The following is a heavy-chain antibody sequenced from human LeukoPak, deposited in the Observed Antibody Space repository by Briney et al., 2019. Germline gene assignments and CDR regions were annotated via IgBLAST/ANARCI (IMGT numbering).Heavy chain of an antibody. Sequence: PGGSLRLSCAASGFTFSSYEMNWVRQAPGKGLEWVSSISSSSSYIYYADSVKGRFTISRDNAKNSLYLQMNSLRAEDTAVYYCARDIGYYDILTGDDAFDIWGQGTMVTVSS. CDR1: GFTFSSYE. D-gene: IGHD3-9*01. CDR3: ARDIGYYDILTGDDAFDI. V-gene: IGHV3-21*01. CDR2: ISSSSSYI. J-gene: IGHJ3*02.